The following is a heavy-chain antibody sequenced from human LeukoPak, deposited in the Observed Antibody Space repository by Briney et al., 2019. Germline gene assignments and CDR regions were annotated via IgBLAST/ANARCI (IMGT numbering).Heavy chain of an antibody. D-gene: IGHD1-14*01. CDR1: GGSISRDY. V-gene: IGHV4-59*01. J-gene: IGHJ4*02. CDR3: ARAPEGSTFDF. Sequence: PSETLSLTCSVSGGSISRDYWSWFRQPPGKGLEWIGYISGRTTNYNPSLRSRVTVSVDTSKSQVSLEMTSVTAADTAVYYCARAPEGSTFDFWGQGTLVTVSS. CDR2: ISGRTT.